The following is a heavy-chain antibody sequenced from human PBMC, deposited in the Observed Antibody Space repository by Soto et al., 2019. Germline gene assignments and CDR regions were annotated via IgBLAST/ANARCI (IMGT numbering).Heavy chain of an antibody. Sequence: QVLLQQWGAGLLQPSETLSLTCAVYGASFSSYYWSWVPQPPGKGLEWIGHINHRGSTNYNPALKSRVTISVDASKNQFSLTLSSVTAADTAVYYCARTSRFDSWGQGTLVTVSS. CDR2: INHRGST. D-gene: IGHD6-6*01. V-gene: IGHV4-34*01. CDR1: GASFSSYY. CDR3: ARTSRFDS. J-gene: IGHJ4*02.